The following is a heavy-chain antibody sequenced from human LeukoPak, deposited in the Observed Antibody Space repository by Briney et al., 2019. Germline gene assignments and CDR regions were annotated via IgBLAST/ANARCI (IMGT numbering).Heavy chain of an antibody. V-gene: IGHV4-4*07. D-gene: IGHD2-2*01. Sequence: PSETLSLTCTVPGGSISSYYWSWIRQPAGKGLEWIVRIYTSGSTNYNPSLKSRVTMSVDTSKNQFSLKLSSVTAADTAVYYCARLGPTRAFDIWGQGTMVTVSS. CDR3: ARLGPTRAFDI. J-gene: IGHJ3*02. CDR1: GGSISSYY. CDR2: IYTSGST.